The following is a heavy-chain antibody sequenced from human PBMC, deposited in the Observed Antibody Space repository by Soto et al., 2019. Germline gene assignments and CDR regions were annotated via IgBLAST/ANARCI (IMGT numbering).Heavy chain of an antibody. V-gene: IGHV1-18*04. CDR2: ISTHNGNT. Sequence: HGQLVQSGAEVKKPGASVKVSCQASVFTSSGIRWVRQAPVQRLEWIGWISTHNGNTIYAQKFQGRVIMTMDTTTTTVYKELRSLRADDTAVYLCAREGILGLFDAYDLWGQGTMVTVSS. J-gene: IGHJ3*01. CDR3: AREGILGLFDAYDL. CDR1: VFTSSG. D-gene: IGHD3-3*01.